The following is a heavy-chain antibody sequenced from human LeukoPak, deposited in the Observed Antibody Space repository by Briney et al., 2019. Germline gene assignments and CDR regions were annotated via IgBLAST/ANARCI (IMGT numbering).Heavy chain of an antibody. D-gene: IGHD3-22*01. CDR3: ARGPQKNGHSSGYPGYFDY. CDR1: GFTFSSYS. CDR2: ISISSSYI. Sequence: GGSLRLSCAASGFTFSSYSINWVRQAPGKGLEWVSSISISSSYIYYADSVKGRFTISRDNAKNSLYLQMNRLRAEDTAVYYCARGPQKNGHSSGYPGYFDYWGQGTLVTVSS. V-gene: IGHV3-21*01. J-gene: IGHJ4*02.